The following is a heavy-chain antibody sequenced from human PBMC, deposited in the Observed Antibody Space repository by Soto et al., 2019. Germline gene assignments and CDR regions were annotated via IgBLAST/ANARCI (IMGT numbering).Heavy chain of an antibody. J-gene: IGHJ6*02. CDR1: SGSFSGYY. V-gene: IGHV4-34*01. D-gene: IGHD2-2*03. Sequence: SETLSLTCAVYSGSFSGYYWSWIRQPPGKGLEWIGEINHSETINYNPSLKSRVTISVDTSKNQFSLKLSSVTAADTAVYYCARVDIEGAYYGMDVWGQGTTVTVSS. CDR3: ARVDIEGAYYGMDV. CDR2: INHSETI.